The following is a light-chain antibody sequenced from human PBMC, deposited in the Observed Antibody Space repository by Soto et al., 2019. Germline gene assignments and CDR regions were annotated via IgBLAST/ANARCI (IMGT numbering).Light chain of an antibody. V-gene: IGKV1-9*01. CDR3: LQDINYPWT. J-gene: IGKJ1*01. CDR2: AAS. CDR1: QGISSY. Sequence: DIQLTQSPSFLSASVGDRITITCRASQGISSYLAWYQQKPGKAPKLLIYAASTLQSGVPPRFSGSGSGTDFTLAISSLQPEDSATYYCLQDINYPWTFGQGTKVDIK.